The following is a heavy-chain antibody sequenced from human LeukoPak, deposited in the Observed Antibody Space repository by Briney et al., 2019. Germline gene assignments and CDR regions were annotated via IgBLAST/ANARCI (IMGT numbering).Heavy chain of an antibody. V-gene: IGHV1-18*01. CDR3: ARGLPAGTYYYYGMDV. J-gene: IGHJ6*02. D-gene: IGHD6-19*01. Sequence: ASVKVSCKASGYTFTSYGISWVRQAPGQGLEWMGWISAYNGNTNYAQKLQGRVTMTTDTSTSTAYMELRSLRSDDTAVYYCARGLPAGTYYYYGMDVWGQGTTVTVSS. CDR1: GYTFTSYG. CDR2: ISAYNGNT.